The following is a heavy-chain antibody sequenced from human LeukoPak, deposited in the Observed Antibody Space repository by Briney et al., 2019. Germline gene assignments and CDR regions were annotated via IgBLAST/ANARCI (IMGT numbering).Heavy chain of an antibody. J-gene: IGHJ4*02. Sequence: SETLSLTCTVSVGSISSYYWSWIRQPPGKGLEWIGYIYYSGSTNYNPSLKSRVTISVDTSKNQFSLKLSSVTAADTAVYYCAATPGYFHPAYYFDYWGQGTLVTVSS. CDR3: AATPGYFHPAYYFDY. CDR1: VGSISSYY. D-gene: IGHD2-15*01. CDR2: IYYSGST. V-gene: IGHV4-59*01.